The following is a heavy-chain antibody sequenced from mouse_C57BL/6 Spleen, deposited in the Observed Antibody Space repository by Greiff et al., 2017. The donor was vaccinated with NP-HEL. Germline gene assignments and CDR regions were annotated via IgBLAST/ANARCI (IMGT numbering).Heavy chain of an antibody. J-gene: IGHJ3*01. V-gene: IGHV7-3*01. Sequence: DVMLVESGGGLVQPGGSLSLSCAASGFTFTDYYMSWVRQPPGKALEWLGFIRNKANGYTTEYSASVKGRFTISRDNSQSILYLQMNALRAEDSATYYCARSPYYYGSSSAWFAYWGQGTLVTVSA. CDR2: IRNKANGYTT. CDR3: ARSPYYYGSSSAWFAY. D-gene: IGHD1-1*01. CDR1: GFTFTDYY.